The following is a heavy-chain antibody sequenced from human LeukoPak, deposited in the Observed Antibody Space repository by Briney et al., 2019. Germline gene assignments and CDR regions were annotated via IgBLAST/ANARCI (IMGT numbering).Heavy chain of an antibody. CDR1: GFTFSSYG. Sequence: GGSLRLSCAASGFTFSSYGMHWVRQAPGKGLEWVAVIWYDGSNKYYADSVKGRFTISRDNSKNTLYLQMNSLRAEDTAVYYCARDTPLTGTMYGDVWGQGTTVTVSS. J-gene: IGHJ6*02. D-gene: IGHD1-7*01. V-gene: IGHV3-33*01. CDR3: ARDTPLTGTMYGDV. CDR2: IWYDGSNK.